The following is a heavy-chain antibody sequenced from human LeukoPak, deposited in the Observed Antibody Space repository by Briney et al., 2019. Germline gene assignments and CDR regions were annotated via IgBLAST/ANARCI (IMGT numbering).Heavy chain of an antibody. J-gene: IGHJ6*02. V-gene: IGHV3-23*01. Sequence: QSGGSLRLSCAASGFTFSSYAMSWVRQAPGKGLEWVSAISGSGGSTYYADSVKGRFTISRDNSKNTLYLQMNSLRAEDTAVYYCAKGEGDYYDFWSGYYGWQETTYCYGMDVWGQGTTVTVSS. CDR2: ISGSGGST. CDR1: GFTFSSYA. CDR3: AKGEGDYYDFWSGYYGWQETTYCYGMDV. D-gene: IGHD3-3*01.